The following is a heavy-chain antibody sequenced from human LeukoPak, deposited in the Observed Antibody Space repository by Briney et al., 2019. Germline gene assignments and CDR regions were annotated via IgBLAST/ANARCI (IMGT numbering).Heavy chain of an antibody. J-gene: IGHJ3*02. CDR2: IYHSGST. CDR3: ARISVTTEGDAFDI. Sequence: SQTLSLTCTVSGGSISSGGYYWSWIRQPPGKGLEWIGYIYHSGSTYYNPSLKSRVTISVDRSKNQFSLKLSSVTAADTAVYYCARISVTTEGDAFDIWGQGTMVTVSS. D-gene: IGHD4-17*01. CDR1: GGSISSGGYY. V-gene: IGHV4-30-2*01.